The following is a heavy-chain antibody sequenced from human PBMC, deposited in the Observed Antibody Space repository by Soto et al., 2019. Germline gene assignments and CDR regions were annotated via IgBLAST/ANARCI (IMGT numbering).Heavy chain of an antibody. CDR2: IPSDGSSQ. V-gene: IGHV3-30-3*01. Sequence: QVQLVESGGGVVQPGRSLRLSCEASGFTFRDYAMHWVRQAPGKGLEWVAAIPSDGSSQHYADSLKGRVSISRDNSKNTLSLQMNSLRPEAAALYYCARAVAGQVRSAWTWLDYWGQGTLVTVSS. CDR3: ARAVAGQVRSAWTWLDY. CDR1: GFTFRDYA. D-gene: IGHD1-1*01. J-gene: IGHJ4*02.